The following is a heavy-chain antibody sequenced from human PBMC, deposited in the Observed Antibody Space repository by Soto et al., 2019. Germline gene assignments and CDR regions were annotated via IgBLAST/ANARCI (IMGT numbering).Heavy chain of an antibody. V-gene: IGHV4-31*03. J-gene: IGHJ3*02. CDR2: IYYSGST. CDR1: GGSISSGCYY. D-gene: IGHD6-13*01. CDR3: ASSYSSSWYSLDAFDI. Sequence: SETLSLTCTVSGGSISSGCYYWSWIRQHPGKGLEWIGYIYYSGSTYYNPSLKSRVTISVDTSKNQFSLKLSSVTAADTAVYYCASSYSSSWYSLDAFDIWGQGTMVTVSS.